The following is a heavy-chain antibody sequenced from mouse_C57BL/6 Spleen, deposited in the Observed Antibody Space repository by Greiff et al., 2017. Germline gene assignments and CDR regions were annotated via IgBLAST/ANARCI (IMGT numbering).Heavy chain of an antibody. CDR3: ARHPITTVVENWYFDV. CDR1: GFTFSSYG. D-gene: IGHD1-1*01. CDR2: ISSGGSYT. Sequence: EVKVVESGGDLVKPGGSLKLSCAASGFTFSSYGMSWVRQTPDKRLEWVATISSGGSYTYYPDSVKGRFTISRDNAKNTLYLQMSSLKSEDTAMYYCARHPITTVVENWYFDVWGTGTTVTVSS. J-gene: IGHJ1*03. V-gene: IGHV5-6*01.